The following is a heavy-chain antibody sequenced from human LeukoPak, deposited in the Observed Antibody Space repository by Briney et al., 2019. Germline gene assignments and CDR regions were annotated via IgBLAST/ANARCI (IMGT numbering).Heavy chain of an antibody. J-gene: IGHJ4*02. CDR3: ARSLTTLTYEGY. CDR2: ISGSGDST. Sequence: GGSLRLSCTASGFTFRSYAMSWVRQAPGKGLEWVSAISGSGDSTYYADSVKGRFTISRDNAKNSLYLQMNSLRAEDTAIYYCARSLTTLTYEGYWGQGTLVTVSS. CDR1: GFTFRSYA. V-gene: IGHV3-23*01. D-gene: IGHD1-1*01.